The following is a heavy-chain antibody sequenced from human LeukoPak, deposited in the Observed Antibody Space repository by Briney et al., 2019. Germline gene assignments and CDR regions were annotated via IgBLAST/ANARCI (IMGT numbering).Heavy chain of an antibody. CDR2: INWNSGSI. V-gene: IGHV3-9*01. D-gene: IGHD3-22*01. CDR3: ARDLGQYYDTSDNWFDP. J-gene: IGHJ5*02. CDR1: GFKFDEYV. Sequence: GGSLRLPCEASGFKFDEYVMHWVRQAPGKGLEWVSGINWNSGSIDYADSVKGRFTISRDNAKNFLYVQMNNLRAEDTAVYYCARDLGQYYDTSDNWFDPWGQGTLVTVSS.